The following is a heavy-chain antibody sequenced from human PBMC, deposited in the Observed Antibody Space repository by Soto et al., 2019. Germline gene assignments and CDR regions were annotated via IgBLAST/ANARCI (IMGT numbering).Heavy chain of an antibody. CDR3: ARDLAAIPTGWFDP. Sequence: QVQLVESGGGVVQPGRSLRLSCAASGFTFSSYAMHWVRQAPGKGLEWVALISYDGSNKYYADSVKGRFTISRDNSKNTLYLQMNSLRREDTAVCYCARDLAAIPTGWFDPWGQGTLVTVSS. J-gene: IGHJ5*02. CDR2: ISYDGSNK. D-gene: IGHD2-2*01. CDR1: GFTFSSYA. V-gene: IGHV3-30-3*01.